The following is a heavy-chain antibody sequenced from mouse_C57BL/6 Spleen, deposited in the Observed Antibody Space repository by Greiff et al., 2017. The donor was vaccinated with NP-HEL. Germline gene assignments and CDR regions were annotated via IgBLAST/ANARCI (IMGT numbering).Heavy chain of an antibody. J-gene: IGHJ4*01. CDR1: GFTINDYY. CDR2: IDPEDGDT. CDR3: TTLDYYYAMDY. V-gene: IGHV14-1*01. Sequence: EVQLQQSGAELVRPGASVKLSCTASGFTINDYYMHWVKQRPEQGLEWIGRIDPEDGDTEYAPKFQGKATMTANSSSNTAYLQLSSLTSEDTAVYYCTTLDYYYAMDYWGQGTSVTVSS.